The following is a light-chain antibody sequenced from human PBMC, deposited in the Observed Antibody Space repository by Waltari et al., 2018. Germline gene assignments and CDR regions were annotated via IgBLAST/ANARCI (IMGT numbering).Light chain of an antibody. CDR2: AAS. J-gene: IGKJ4*01. Sequence: DIQMTQSPSSLSASVGDRVTITCRASQTISSYLAWYQQKPGKVPKLLIYAASSLESGVPSRFSGSGSGTEFTLTISSLQPEDFATYYCQQHNSHPLTFGGGTKVEIE. CDR3: QQHNSHPLT. V-gene: IGKV1-17*03. CDR1: QTISSY.